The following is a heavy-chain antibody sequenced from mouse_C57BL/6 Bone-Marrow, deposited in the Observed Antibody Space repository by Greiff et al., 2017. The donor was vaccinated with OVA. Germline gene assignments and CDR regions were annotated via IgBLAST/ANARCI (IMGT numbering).Heavy chain of an antibody. CDR1: GYAFSSSW. J-gene: IGHJ4*01. D-gene: IGHD2-2*01. CDR2: IYPGDGDT. Sequence: VKLMESGPELVKPGASVKISCKASGYAFSSSWMNWVKQRPGKGLEWIGRIYPGDGDTNYNGKFKGKATLTADKSSSTAYMQLSSLTSEDSAVYFCARRIYYGYDGYAMDYWGQGTSVTVSS. V-gene: IGHV1-82*01. CDR3: ARRIYYGYDGYAMDY.